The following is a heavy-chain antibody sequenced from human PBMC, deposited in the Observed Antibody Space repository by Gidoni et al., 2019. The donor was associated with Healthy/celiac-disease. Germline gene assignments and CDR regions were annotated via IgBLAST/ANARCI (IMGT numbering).Heavy chain of an antibody. D-gene: IGHD2-15*01. CDR2: MNPNSGNT. Sequence: QVQLVQSGAEVKKPGASVKVSCKASGYTFTSYDINWVRQATGQGLEWMGWMNPNSGNTGYAQKFQGRVTMTRNTSISTAYMELSSLRSEDTAVYYCAREKVDVVVAAHDAFDIWGQGTMVTVSS. CDR1: GYTFTSYD. J-gene: IGHJ3*02. CDR3: AREKVDVVVAAHDAFDI. V-gene: IGHV1-8*01.